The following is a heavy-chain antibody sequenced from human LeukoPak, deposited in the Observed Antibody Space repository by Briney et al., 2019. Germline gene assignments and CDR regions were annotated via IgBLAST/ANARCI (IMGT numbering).Heavy chain of an antibody. J-gene: IGHJ5*02. Sequence: QPGRSLRLSCAASGFTFSNYGMHWVRQAPGKGLEWVAVIWYDGSIKFYADSVKGRFTISRDNSKNTLYQQMNSLRAEDTALYYCAKDGNWNHGFDPWGQGTLVTVSS. CDR3: AKDGNWNHGFDP. CDR1: GFTFSNYG. V-gene: IGHV3-33*06. CDR2: IWYDGSIK. D-gene: IGHD1-14*01.